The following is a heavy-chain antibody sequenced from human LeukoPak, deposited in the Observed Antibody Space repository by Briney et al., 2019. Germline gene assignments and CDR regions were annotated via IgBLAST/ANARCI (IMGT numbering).Heavy chain of an antibody. CDR1: GGSISSSSYY. CDR3: ARGGDYTTSGDVDY. CDR2: IYYSGST. Sequence: SETLSLTCTVSGGSISSSSYYSGWVRQPPGRGLEWIVSIYYSGSTYYNTSRKSRFTISVHTSKNQCSLKLSSVTAADTAVYYCARGGDYTTSGDVDYGGRGTRVTVSS. J-gene: IGHJ4*02. V-gene: IGHV4-39*07. D-gene: IGHD2-2*02.